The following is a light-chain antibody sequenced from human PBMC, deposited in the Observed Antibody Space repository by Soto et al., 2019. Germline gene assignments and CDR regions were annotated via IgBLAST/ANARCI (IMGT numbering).Light chain of an antibody. CDR2: GAS. CDR3: QHYRSGHPIT. CDR1: QSVGTL. Sequence: EILLTQSPDTLSLSPGERATLSCRAVQSVGTLLAWYQHKTGQAPRLLISGASSRATGIPDRFTGSGSETSFTLTISRLEPEDFALYYCQHYRSGHPITFGQGTRLEIK. J-gene: IGKJ5*01. V-gene: IGKV3-20*01.